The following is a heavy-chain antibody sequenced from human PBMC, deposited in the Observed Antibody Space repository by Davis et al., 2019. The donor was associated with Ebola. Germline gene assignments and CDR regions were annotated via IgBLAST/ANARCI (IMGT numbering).Heavy chain of an antibody. D-gene: IGHD3-3*01. CDR2: ISYDGSNK. CDR3: ARAHALDFWSADDAFDI. CDR1: GFTFSSYG. Sequence: GESLKISCAASGFTFSSYGMHWVRQAPGKGLEWVAVISYDGSNKYYADSVKGRFTISRDNSKNTLYLQMNSLRAEDTAVYYCARAHALDFWSADDAFDIWGQGTMVTVSS. J-gene: IGHJ3*02. V-gene: IGHV3-30*03.